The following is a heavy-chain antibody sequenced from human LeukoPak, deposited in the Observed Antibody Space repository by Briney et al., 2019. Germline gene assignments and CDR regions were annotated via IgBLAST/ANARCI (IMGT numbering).Heavy chain of an antibody. CDR3: AKDVSDIVAAAGTPGDY. D-gene: IGHD6-13*01. J-gene: IGHJ4*02. V-gene: IGHV3-23*01. CDR2: ISGSGGST. CDR1: GFTFSSYA. Sequence: GGSLRLSCAASGFTFSSYAMSWVRQAPGKGLEWVSAISGSGGSTYYADSVKGRFTISRDNSKNTLYLQMNSLRAEDTAVYYCAKDVSDIVAAAGTPGDYWGQGTLVTVSS.